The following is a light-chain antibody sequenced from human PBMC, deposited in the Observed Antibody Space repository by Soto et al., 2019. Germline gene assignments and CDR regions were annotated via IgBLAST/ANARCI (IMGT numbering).Light chain of an antibody. CDR2: NVN. J-gene: IGLJ2*01. CDR3: SSYTNTHTVV. V-gene: IGLV2-14*03. CDR1: SGDVGGYDY. Sequence: QSALTQVASVSGSPGQSITISCTGTSGDVGGYDYVSWYQQHPGKAPKLMIYNVNYRPSGVSNRFSGSKSGNTASLTISGLQAEDEANYYCSSYTNTHTVVFGGGTKLTVL.